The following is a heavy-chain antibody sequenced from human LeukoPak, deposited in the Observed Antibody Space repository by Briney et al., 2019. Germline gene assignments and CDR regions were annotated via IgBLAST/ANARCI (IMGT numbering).Heavy chain of an antibody. Sequence: GGSLRLSCAASGFTFSSYAMSWVRQAPGKGLEWVSAISGSGGSTYYADSVKGRFTISRDNSKNTLYLQMNSLRAEDTAVYYCAKLAPLGSSSSYAFDIWGQGTMVTVSS. J-gene: IGHJ3*02. CDR1: GFTFSSYA. V-gene: IGHV3-23*01. CDR2: ISGSGGST. CDR3: AKLAPLGSSSSYAFDI. D-gene: IGHD6-6*01.